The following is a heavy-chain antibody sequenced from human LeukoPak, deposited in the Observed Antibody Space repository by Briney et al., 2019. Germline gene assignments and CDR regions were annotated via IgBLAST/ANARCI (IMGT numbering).Heavy chain of an antibody. J-gene: IGHJ4*02. V-gene: IGHV4-4*02. CDR3: ARFIDTAMVRALDY. D-gene: IGHD5-18*01. CDR2: IYHSGST. Sequence: SETLSLTCAVSGGSISSSNWWSWVRQPPGKGLEWIGEIYHSGSTNYNPSLKSRVTISVDKSKNHFSLKLSSVTAADTAVYYCARFIDTAMVRALDYWGQGTLVTVSS. CDR1: GGSISSSNW.